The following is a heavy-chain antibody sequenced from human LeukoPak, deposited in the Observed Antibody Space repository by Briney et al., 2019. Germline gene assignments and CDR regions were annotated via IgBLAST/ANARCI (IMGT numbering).Heavy chain of an antibody. V-gene: IGHV3-73*01. D-gene: IGHD6-19*01. CDR3: TSHASSGWSPYAFDI. Sequence: GGSLKLSCAASGFTFSGSAMHWVRQASGKGREGVGRIRSKANSYATAYAAWVKGSFTSARDDSKNTAYLQMNSLKTEDTAVYYCTSHASSGWSPYAFDIWGQGTMVTVSS. J-gene: IGHJ3*02. CDR1: GFTFSGSA. CDR2: IRSKANSYAT.